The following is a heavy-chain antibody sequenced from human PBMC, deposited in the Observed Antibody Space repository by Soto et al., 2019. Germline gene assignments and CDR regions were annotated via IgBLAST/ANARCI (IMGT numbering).Heavy chain of an antibody. J-gene: IGHJ4*01. CDR3: AQPFGRPGGRHDY. V-gene: IGHV3-23*01. Sequence: EVQLLESGGGLVQPGGSLRLSCAASGFTFSSYAMSWVRQAPGKGLEWVSAISGSGGSTYYEDSVKGLFTISRDNSKNTLYLQMNSLRAEDTAVYYCAQPFGRPGGRHDYWGHGHLGTVSS. CDR1: GFTFSSYA. CDR2: ISGSGGST. D-gene: IGHD3-16*01.